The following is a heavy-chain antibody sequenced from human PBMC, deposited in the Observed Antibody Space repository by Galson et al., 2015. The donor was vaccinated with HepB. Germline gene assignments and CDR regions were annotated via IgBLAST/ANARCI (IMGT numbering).Heavy chain of an antibody. D-gene: IGHD3-16*01. J-gene: IGHJ4*02. Sequence: SLRLSCAASGFPFQNNGMHWVRQAPGKGLEWVAVISHDGAFKKYADSVKGRFTISRDNAKNSLYLQMNSLRAEDTAVYYCARDADAHGGYWGQGTLVTVSS. CDR3: ARDADAHGGY. CDR1: GFPFQNNG. V-gene: IGHV3-30*03. CDR2: ISHDGAFK.